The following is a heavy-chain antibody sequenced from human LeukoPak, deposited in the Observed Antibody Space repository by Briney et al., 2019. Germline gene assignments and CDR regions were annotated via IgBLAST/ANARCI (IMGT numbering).Heavy chain of an antibody. CDR1: GFTFSIYD. V-gene: IGHV3-13*01. Sequence: PGGSLRLSCAASGFTFSIYDMHWVRQATGKGLEWVSAIGTAGDTYYPGSVKGRFTISRENAKNSLYLQMNSLRAGDTAAYYCARVQGLDFRWYFDLWGRGTLVTVSS. CDR3: ARVQGLDFRWYFDL. CDR2: IGTAGDT. J-gene: IGHJ2*01.